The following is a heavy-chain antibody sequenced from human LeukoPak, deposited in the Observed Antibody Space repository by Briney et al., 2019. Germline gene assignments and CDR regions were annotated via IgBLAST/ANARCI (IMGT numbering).Heavy chain of an antibody. J-gene: IGHJ3*02. D-gene: IGHD2-15*01. Sequence: QPGGSLRLSCAASGFTFTDYAVTWVRQAPGKGLEWVSGINTNGDRTSYADSVKGRFTLSRDNSKNTLYLQMNSLRAEDTAVYYCAKGDGVVDTLNAFDIWGQGTMVTVSS. V-gene: IGHV3-23*01. CDR1: GFTFTDYA. CDR3: AKGDGVVDTLNAFDI. CDR2: INTNGDRT.